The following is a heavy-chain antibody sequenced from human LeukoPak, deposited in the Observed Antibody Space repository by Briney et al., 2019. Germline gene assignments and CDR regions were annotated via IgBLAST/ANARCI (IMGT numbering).Heavy chain of an antibody. V-gene: IGHV1-18*01. CDR3: ARDPGEVVVPAAKSGYYYYMDV. CDR1: GYTFTSYG. Sequence: ASMKVSCKASGYTFTSYGISWVRQAPGQGLEWMGWISAYNGNTNYAQKLQGRVTMTTDTSTSTAYMELRSLRSDDTAVYYCARDPGEVVVPAAKSGYYYYMDVWGKGTTVTVSS. D-gene: IGHD2-2*01. J-gene: IGHJ6*03. CDR2: ISAYNGNT.